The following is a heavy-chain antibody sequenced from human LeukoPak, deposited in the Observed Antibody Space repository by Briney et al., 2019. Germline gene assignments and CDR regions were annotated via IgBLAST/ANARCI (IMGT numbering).Heavy chain of an antibody. CDR1: GGSFSGYY. V-gene: IGHV4-34*01. D-gene: IGHD3-10*01. CDR2: INHSGST. CDR3: ARGPYYYGSGSYYCY. J-gene: IGHJ4*02. Sequence: SETLSLTCAVYGGSFSGYYWSWIRQPPGKGLEWIGEINHSGSTNYNPSLKSRVTISVDTSKNQFSLKLSSVTAADTAVYYCARGPYYYGSGSYYCYWGQGTLVTVSS.